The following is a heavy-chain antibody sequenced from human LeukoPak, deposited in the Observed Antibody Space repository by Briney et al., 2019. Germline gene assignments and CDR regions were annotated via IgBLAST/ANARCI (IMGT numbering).Heavy chain of an antibody. D-gene: IGHD6-13*01. V-gene: IGHV3-33*01. J-gene: IGHJ4*02. Sequence: GGSLRLSCATSGFSLSRNGMHWVRQAPGKGLEWVALIWYDGSTKYYADSVKGRFTISRDNSKNTLYLQMNSLRAEDTAVYYCASEGGIAAAGNYWGQGTLVTVSS. CDR2: IWYDGSTK. CDR1: GFSLSRNG. CDR3: ASEGGIAAAGNY.